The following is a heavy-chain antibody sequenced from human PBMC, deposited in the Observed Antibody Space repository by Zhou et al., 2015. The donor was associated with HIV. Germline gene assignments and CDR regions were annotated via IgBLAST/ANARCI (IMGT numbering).Heavy chain of an antibody. J-gene: IGHJ4*02. CDR2: IIPILGIA. Sequence: QVQLVQSGAEVKKPGSSVKVSCKASGGTFSSYTISWVRQAPGQGLEWMGRIIPILGIANYAQKFQGRVTITADKSTSTAYMELSSLRSEDTAVYYCAAGYYDSSGYYPDWGQGTLVTVSS. V-gene: IGHV1-69*02. CDR1: GGTFSSYT. D-gene: IGHD3-22*01. CDR3: AAGYYDSSGYYPD.